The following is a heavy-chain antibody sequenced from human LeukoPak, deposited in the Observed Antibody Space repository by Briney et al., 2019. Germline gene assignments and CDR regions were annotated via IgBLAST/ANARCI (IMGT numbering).Heavy chain of an antibody. CDR3: ARAGSSVAGDAFDI. J-gene: IGHJ3*02. V-gene: IGHV4-34*01. CDR1: GGSFSGYY. CDR2: INHSGST. Sequence: SETLSLTCAVYGGSFSGYYWSWIRQPPGKGLEWIGEINHSGSTYYNPSLKSRVTISVDRFKNQFSLKLSSVTAADTAVYYCARAGSSVAGDAFDIWGQGTMVTVSS.